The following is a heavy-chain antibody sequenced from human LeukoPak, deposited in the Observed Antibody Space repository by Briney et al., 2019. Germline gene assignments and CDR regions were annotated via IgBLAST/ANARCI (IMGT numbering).Heavy chain of an antibody. CDR3: ARVGITGTTSWFDP. J-gene: IGHJ5*02. V-gene: IGHV3-48*01. Sequence: QTGGSLRLSCAASGFTYSSYSMNWVRQAPGKGLEWVSYISSSSSTIYYADSVKGRFTISRDNAKNSLYLQMNSLRAEDTAVYYCARVGITGTTSWFDPWGQGTLVTVSS. D-gene: IGHD1-20*01. CDR2: ISSSSSTI. CDR1: GFTYSSYS.